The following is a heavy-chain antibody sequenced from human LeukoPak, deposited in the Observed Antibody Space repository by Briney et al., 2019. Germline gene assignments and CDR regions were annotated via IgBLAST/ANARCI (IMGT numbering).Heavy chain of an antibody. J-gene: IGHJ4*02. Sequence: GGSLRLSCAASGFTVSSNYMSWVRQAPGKGLEWVAVIWYDGSNKYYADSVKGRFTISRDNSKNTLYLQMNSLRAEDTAVYYCARGVGAKGGSEFDYWGQGTLVTVSS. V-gene: IGHV3-33*08. CDR1: GFTVSSNY. D-gene: IGHD1-26*01. CDR3: ARGVGAKGGSEFDY. CDR2: IWYDGSNK.